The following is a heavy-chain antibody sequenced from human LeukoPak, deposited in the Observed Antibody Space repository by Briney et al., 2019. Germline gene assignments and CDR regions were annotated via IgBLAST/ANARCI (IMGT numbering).Heavy chain of an antibody. CDR1: GYTFTGYY. D-gene: IGHD3-22*01. CDR2: ISPKSDET. J-gene: IGHJ4*02. Sequence: GASVKVSCKASGYTFTGYYLHWVRQAPGQGLEWMGWISPKSDETSYAQKLQGRVTMTTDTSTSTAYMELRSLRSDDTAVYYCARTSGYYYNWGQGTLVTVSS. V-gene: IGHV1-18*04. CDR3: ARTSGYYYN.